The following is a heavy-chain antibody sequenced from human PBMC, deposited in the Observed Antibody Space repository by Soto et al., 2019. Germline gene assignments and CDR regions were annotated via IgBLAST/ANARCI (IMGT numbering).Heavy chain of an antibody. D-gene: IGHD2-15*01. CDR2: INHSGST. J-gene: IGHJ4*02. CDR1: GGSFSGYY. CDR3: ARGPMGWWFYNLDY. V-gene: IGHV4-34*01. Sequence: SETLSLTCAVHGGSFSGYYWSWIRQPPGKGLEWIGEINHSGSTNYNPSLKSRVTISVDTSKNQFSLKLSSVTAADTAVYYCARGPMGWWFYNLDYLGQGTLVTVSS.